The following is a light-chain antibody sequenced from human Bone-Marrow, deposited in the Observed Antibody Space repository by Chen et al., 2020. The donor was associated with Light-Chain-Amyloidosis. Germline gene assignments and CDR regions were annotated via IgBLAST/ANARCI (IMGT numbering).Light chain of an antibody. J-gene: IGLJ3*02. CDR1: NIGSTS. Sequence: SYVLTQPSSVSVAPGQTATIACGGNNIGSTSVHWYQQTPGQAPLLVVYEDSDRPSGIPERLSGSNSGNTATLIISRVEAGDEADYYCQVWGRSSDRPVFGGGTQLTVL. V-gene: IGLV3-21*02. CDR3: QVWGRSSDRPV. CDR2: EDS.